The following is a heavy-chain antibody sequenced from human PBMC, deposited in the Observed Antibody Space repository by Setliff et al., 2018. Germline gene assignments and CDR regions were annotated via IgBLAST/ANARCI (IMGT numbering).Heavy chain of an antibody. J-gene: IGHJ6*03. D-gene: IGHD6-19*01. V-gene: IGHV4-34*01. CDR2: INHRGST. CDR3: ARASSGWYSAYYYYMDV. CDR1: GGTFSDYH. Sequence: SETLSLTCAAYGGTFSDYHWTWIRQSPEKGLEWIGEINHRGSTNYNPSLKSRVTISVDTSKDQFSLKVISMTAADTAVYYCARASSGWYSAYYYYMDVWGKGTTVTVSS.